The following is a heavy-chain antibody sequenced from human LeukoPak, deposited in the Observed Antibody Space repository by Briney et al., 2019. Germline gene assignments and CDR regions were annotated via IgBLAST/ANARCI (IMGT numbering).Heavy chain of an antibody. V-gene: IGHV5-51*01. Sequence: GESLKISCKGSGYSFTSYWIGWVRQMPGKGLEWMGIIYPGDPDTRYSPSFQGQVTISADKSISTAYLQWSSLKASDTAMYYCARLRQSTVTTYAFDIWGQGTMVTVSS. CDR3: ARLRQSTVTTYAFDI. CDR1: GYSFTSYW. CDR2: IYPGDPDT. J-gene: IGHJ3*02. D-gene: IGHD4-17*01.